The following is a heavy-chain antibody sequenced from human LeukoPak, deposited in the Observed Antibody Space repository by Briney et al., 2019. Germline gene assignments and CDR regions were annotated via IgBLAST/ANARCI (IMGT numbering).Heavy chain of an antibody. V-gene: IGHV3-7*01. Sequence: GGSLRLSCAASGSTFSSYTRTWVRQAPGKGLEWVANIKQDGSEKYYVDSVKGRFTISRGNAKNSLYLQMNSLRAEDTAVYYCARDRGIAVADGVDAFDIWGQGTMVTVSS. CDR2: IKQDGSEK. D-gene: IGHD6-19*01. CDR1: GSTFSSYT. J-gene: IGHJ3*02. CDR3: ARDRGIAVADGVDAFDI.